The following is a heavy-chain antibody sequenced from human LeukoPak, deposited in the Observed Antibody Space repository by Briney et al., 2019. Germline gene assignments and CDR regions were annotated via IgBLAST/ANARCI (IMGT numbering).Heavy chain of an antibody. Sequence: SETLSLTCTVSGGSISSYYWGWIRQPAGKGLEWIGRIYTSGNTNYNPSLKSRVTMSVDTSKNQFSLKLSSVTAADTAVYYCARDLHGSGTWDWFDPWGQGTLVTVSS. CDR1: GGSISSYY. J-gene: IGHJ5*02. V-gene: IGHV4-4*07. CDR2: IYTSGNT. CDR3: ARDLHGSGTWDWFDP. D-gene: IGHD3-10*01.